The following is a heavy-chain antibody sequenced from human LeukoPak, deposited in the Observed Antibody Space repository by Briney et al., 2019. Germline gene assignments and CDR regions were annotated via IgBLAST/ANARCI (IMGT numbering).Heavy chain of an antibody. D-gene: IGHD3-10*01. J-gene: IGHJ4*02. CDR2: IRQDGSGQ. CDR1: GLTFRNFW. V-gene: IGHV3-7*01. CDR3: ARSYGHSIDY. Sequence: GGSLRLSCAASGLTFRNFWMCWVRQAPGKGLEWAATIRQDGSGQYYVDSVKGRFTISRDNAQNSLYLQMNNLRAEDTAVYYCARSYGHSIDYWGQGTLVTVSS.